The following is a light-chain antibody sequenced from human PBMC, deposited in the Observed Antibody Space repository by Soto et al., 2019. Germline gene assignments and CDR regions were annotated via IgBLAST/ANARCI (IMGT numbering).Light chain of an antibody. J-gene: IGKJ4*02. CDR1: QSVSRN. CDR3: QHYNNWTPLA. V-gene: IGKV3-15*01. Sequence: EIVMTQSPATLSVSPGERVTLSCRASQSVSRNLAWYQQIPGQAPRLLIYGASTRATGIPARFSGSGSGTEFTLTISLLQSEDFAVYYCQHYNNWTPLAFGGGTKVEIK. CDR2: GAS.